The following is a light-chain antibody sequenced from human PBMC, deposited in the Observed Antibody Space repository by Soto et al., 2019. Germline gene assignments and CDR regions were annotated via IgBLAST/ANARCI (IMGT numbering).Light chain of an antibody. Sequence: DIQMTQSPSSLSASVGDRVTITCRASESISRHLNWYQQKPGNAPKLLIYAASSLQNGVPSRFSCSGSGTDFTLTISNLQPGDFATYYCQESYRTLSITFGQGTRLETK. J-gene: IGKJ5*01. CDR3: QESYRTLSIT. CDR1: ESISRH. CDR2: AAS. V-gene: IGKV1-39*01.